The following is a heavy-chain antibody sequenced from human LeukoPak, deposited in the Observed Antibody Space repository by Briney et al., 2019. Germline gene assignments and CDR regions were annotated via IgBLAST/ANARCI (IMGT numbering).Heavy chain of an antibody. V-gene: IGHV4-39*01. D-gene: IGHD5/OR15-5a*01. Sequence: SETLSLTCNVSGGSISSNTYFWGWIRRPPGKGLEWIGSIRYSGSTYYNPSLKSRVTISVDTSKNQFSLNLSSLTAADTAVYHCATSDTVSTYNWFDPWGQGTLVTVS. J-gene: IGHJ5*02. CDR2: IRYSGST. CDR1: GGSISSNTYF. CDR3: ATSDTVSTYNWFDP.